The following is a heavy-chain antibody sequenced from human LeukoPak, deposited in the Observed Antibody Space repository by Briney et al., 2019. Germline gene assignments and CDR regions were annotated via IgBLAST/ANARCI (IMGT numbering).Heavy chain of an antibody. V-gene: IGHV4-30-2*06. CDR3: VRDARVRLGEFDY. CDR1: GGSIGRIGYY. D-gene: IGHD3-16*01. CDR2: IYHTGST. Sequence: SQTLSLTCTVSGGSIGRIGYYWGWIRQSPVKGLEWIGYIYHTGSTYYNPSLESRVTISLDTSKNQISLKVTSVTAADTAVYYCVRDARVRLGEFDYWGQGTLVTVSS. J-gene: IGHJ4*02.